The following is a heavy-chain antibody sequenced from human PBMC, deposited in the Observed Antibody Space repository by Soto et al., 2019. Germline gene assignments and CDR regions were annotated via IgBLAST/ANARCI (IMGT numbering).Heavy chain of an antibody. J-gene: IGHJ5*02. CDR2: INHSGST. CDR3: ARVREPLTGGPWFDP. V-gene: IGHV4-34*01. CDR1: GGSFSGYY. Sequence: SETLSLTCTVYGGSFSGYYWSWIRQPPGKGLEWIGEINHSGSTNYNPSLKSRVTISVDTSKNQFSLKLSSVTAADTAVYYCARVREPLTGGPWFDPWGQGTLVTVSS. D-gene: IGHD1-26*01.